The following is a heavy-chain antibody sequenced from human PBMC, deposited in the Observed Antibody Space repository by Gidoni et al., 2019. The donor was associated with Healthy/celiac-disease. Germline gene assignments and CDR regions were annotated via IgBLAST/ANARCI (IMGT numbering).Heavy chain of an antibody. D-gene: IGHD2-21*02. J-gene: IGHJ4*02. CDR1: GFTFDDYT. CDR2: ISLDGGST. CDR3: AKSSQRVVVTATSFDY. V-gene: IGHV3-43*01. Sequence: EVQLVESGGVVVQPGGSLRLSCAASGFTFDDYTMHWVRQAPGKGLEWVSLISLDGGSTYYADSVKGRFTISRDNSKNSLYLQMNSLRTEDTALYYCAKSSQRVVVTATSFDYWGQGTLVTVSS.